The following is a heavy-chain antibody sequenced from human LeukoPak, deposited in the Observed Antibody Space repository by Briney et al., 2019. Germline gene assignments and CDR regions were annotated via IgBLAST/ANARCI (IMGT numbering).Heavy chain of an antibody. V-gene: IGHV3-7*01. D-gene: IGHD3-3*01. Sequence: GGSLRLSCAASGFTFSNYWMSWVRRAPGKGLEWVANIKQGGSETYYVDSVRGRFTISRDNARNSLYLQMNSLRAEDTAVYYVARYFSGAYRVDFFDYWGQGTLVTVSS. J-gene: IGHJ4*02. CDR3: ARYFSGAYRVDFFDY. CDR2: IKQGGSET. CDR1: GFTFSNYW.